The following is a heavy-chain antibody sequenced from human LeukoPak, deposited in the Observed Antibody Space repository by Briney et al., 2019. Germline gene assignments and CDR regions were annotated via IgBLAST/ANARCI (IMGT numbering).Heavy chain of an antibody. D-gene: IGHD5-18*01. Sequence: PSETLSLTCTVSGGSISSGGYYWRWIRQHPGKGLEWIGYIYYSGSTYYNPSLKSRVTISVDTSKNQFSLKLSSVTAADTAVYYCARYTAMVIDAFDIWGQGTMVTVSS. CDR1: GGSISSGGYY. CDR2: IYYSGST. J-gene: IGHJ3*02. V-gene: IGHV4-31*03. CDR3: ARYTAMVIDAFDI.